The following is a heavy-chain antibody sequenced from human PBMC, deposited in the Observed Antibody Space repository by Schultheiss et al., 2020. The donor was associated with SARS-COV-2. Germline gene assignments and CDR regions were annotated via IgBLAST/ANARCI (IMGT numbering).Heavy chain of an antibody. CDR2: ISTSGRT. V-gene: IGHV4-4*07. D-gene: IGHD2-21*02. CDR3: ARDNCVGDCYAFDY. Sequence: SETLSLTCIVSGGSISSNYWSWIRQPAGKGLEWIGRISTSGRTNYNPSLKSRVTMSVDTSKNEFSLKLTSVTAAETAVYYCARDNCVGDCYAFDYWGQGTLVTVSS. CDR1: GGSISSNY. J-gene: IGHJ4*02.